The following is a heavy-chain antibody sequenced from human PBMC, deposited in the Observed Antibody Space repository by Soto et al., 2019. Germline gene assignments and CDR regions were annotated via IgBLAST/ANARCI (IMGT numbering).Heavy chain of an antibody. CDR2: IYYSGST. J-gene: IGHJ4*02. CDR1: GGSISSSSYY. V-gene: IGHV4-39*07. D-gene: IGHD7-27*01. CDR3: ARRWGTSFDF. Sequence: PSETLSLTCTVSGGSISSSSYYWGWIRQPPGKGLEWIGSIYYSGSTYYNPSLKSRVTISVDTSKNQFSLKLTSVTAADTAVYYCARRWGTSFDFWGQGTLVTVSS.